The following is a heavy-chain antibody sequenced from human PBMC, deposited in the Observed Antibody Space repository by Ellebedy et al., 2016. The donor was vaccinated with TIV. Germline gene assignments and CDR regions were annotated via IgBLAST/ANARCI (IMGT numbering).Heavy chain of an antibody. J-gene: IGHJ4*02. CDR3: ARVSGYSFGYFDY. Sequence: SVKVSCKASGGIFRSNAISWVRQAPGQGLEWMGGIIAIFGTANYAQKFQGRVTITADESTCTVYMELSSLRSEDTAVYYCARVSGYSFGYFDYWGQGTLVTVSS. D-gene: IGHD5-18*01. CDR2: IIAIFGTA. CDR1: GGIFRSNA. V-gene: IGHV1-69*13.